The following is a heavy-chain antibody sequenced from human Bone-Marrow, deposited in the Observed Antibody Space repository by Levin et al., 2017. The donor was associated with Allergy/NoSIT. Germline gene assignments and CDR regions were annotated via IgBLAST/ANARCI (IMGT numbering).Heavy chain of an antibody. D-gene: IGHD5-18*01. V-gene: IGHV1-3*01. CDR3: ASPDGNTYGYGLYYYYAMDV. CDR2: INAGNGNT. J-gene: IGHJ6*02. CDR1: GNTLSSYA. Sequence: PWASVKVSCKASGNTLSSYAMHWVRQAPGQGLEWVGWINAGNGNTKYSPKFQGRVTITRDTSASTAYMELSSLRSADTAVYYCASPDGNTYGYGLYYYYAMDVWGQGTPVTVSS.